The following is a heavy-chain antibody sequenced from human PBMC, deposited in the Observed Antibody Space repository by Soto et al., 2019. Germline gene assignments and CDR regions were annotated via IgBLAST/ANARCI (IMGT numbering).Heavy chain of an antibody. CDR1: GGTFSRYS. CDR2: IIPIFGIA. Sequence: SVKVSCQASGGTFSRYSITWVRQAPGHGLEWIGRIIPIFGIASYAQKFQGRVTITADESTSTAYMELRSLRSDDSAVYYCARMGDVPYYYYGMDVWGQGTTVTVSS. J-gene: IGHJ6*02. D-gene: IGHD3-16*01. CDR3: ARMGDVPYYYYGMDV. V-gene: IGHV1-69*02.